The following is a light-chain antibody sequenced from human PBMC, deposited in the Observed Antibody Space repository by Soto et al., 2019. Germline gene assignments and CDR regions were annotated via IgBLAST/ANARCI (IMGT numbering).Light chain of an antibody. V-gene: IGKV3-20*01. Sequence: EIVLTQSPGTLSLSPGERATLSCRPSQSVNSAYLAWYQQKPGQAPWLLIYGASNRAAGVPDMFSGSGSVTEFTLTISRLEPEDFAVYYCQKYADSPPGLIFCGGTKVEIK. J-gene: IGKJ4*01. CDR3: QKYADSPPGLI. CDR2: GAS. CDR1: QSVNSAY.